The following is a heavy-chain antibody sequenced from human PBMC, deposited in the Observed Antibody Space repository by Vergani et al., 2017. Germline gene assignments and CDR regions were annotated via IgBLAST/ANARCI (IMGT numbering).Heavy chain of an antibody. J-gene: IGHJ4*02. CDR3: ARVRSFGSSSWNYFDY. CDR1: GFTFSSYA. Sequence: EVQLLESGGGLVQPGGSLRLSCAASGFTFSSYAMSWVRQAPGKGLEWVSVIYSGGSSTYYADSVKGRFTISRDNAKNTLYLQMNSLRAEDTAVYYCARVRSFGSSSWNYFDYWGQGTLVTVSS. D-gene: IGHD6-13*01. V-gene: IGHV3-23*03. CDR2: IYSGGSST.